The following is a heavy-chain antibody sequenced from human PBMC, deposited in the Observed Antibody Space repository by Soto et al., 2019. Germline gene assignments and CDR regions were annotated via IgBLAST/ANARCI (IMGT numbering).Heavy chain of an antibody. CDR3: AKDRQYHRDYFHY. CDR2: ISPNGQAI. D-gene: IGHD4-4*01. Sequence: GGSLRLSCEVWGFTVTSNGVSWVRQARGKGLEWVSGISPNGQAICYAGSVKGRFTGSRDISRNTVFLQMDSLRAADTAVYYCAKDRQYHRDYFHYWVQRTLVTVSS. CDR1: GFTVTSNG. V-gene: IGHV3-23*01. J-gene: IGHJ4*02.